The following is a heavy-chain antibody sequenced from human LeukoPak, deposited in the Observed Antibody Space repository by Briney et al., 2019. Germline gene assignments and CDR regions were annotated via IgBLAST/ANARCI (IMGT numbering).Heavy chain of an antibody. V-gene: IGHV4-59*08. CDR3: ARAAAAKTGVDNWFDL. CDR2: IYYSGST. Sequence: SETLSLTCTVSGGSISSYYWSWIRQPPGKGLEWIGYIYYSGSTNYNPSLKSRVTISVDTSKNQFSLKLSSVTAADTAVYYCARAAAAKTGVDNWFDLWGQGTLVTVSS. CDR1: GGSISSYY. J-gene: IGHJ5*02. D-gene: IGHD6-13*01.